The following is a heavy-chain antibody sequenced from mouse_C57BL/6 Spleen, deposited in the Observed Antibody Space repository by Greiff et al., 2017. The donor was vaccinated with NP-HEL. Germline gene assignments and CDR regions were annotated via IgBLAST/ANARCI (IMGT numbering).Heavy chain of an antibody. J-gene: IGHJ1*03. CDR3: ARDYYGSSLYWYFDV. CDR2: ISSGSSSI. CDR1: GFTFSDYG. V-gene: IGHV5-17*01. Sequence: EVKLQESGGGLVKPGGSLKLSCAASGFTFSDYGMHWVRQAPEKGLEWVAYISSGSSSIYYADTVKGRFTISRDNAKNTLFLQMTSLRSEDTAMYYCARDYYGSSLYWYFDVWGTGTTVTVSS. D-gene: IGHD1-1*01.